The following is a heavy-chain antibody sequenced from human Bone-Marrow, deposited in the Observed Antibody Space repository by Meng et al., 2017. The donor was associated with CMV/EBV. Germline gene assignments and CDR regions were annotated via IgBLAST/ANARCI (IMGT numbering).Heavy chain of an antibody. CDR2: INPNSGGT. CDR1: GYNLTGYY. D-gene: IGHD2-15*01. Sequence: ASVKVSCKASGYNLTGYYMHWVRQAPGQGLEWMGWINPNSGGTNYAQKFQGRVTMTGDTSITTAYMELSRLRSDDMAVYYCTRVKRYCTGGTCSSTGYYGMDVWGQGTTVTVSS. V-gene: IGHV1-2*02. CDR3: TRVKRYCTGGTCSSTGYYGMDV. J-gene: IGHJ6*02.